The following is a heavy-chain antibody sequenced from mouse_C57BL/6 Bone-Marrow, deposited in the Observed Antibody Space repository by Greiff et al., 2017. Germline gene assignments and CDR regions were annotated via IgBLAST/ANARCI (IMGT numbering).Heavy chain of an antibody. Sequence: VQLQQSGAELVRPGASVKLSCTASGFNIKDDYMHWVKQRPEQGLEWIGWIDPENGDTEYASKFQGKATITADTSSNTAYLQLSSLTSEDTAVYYCTTSSSCAMDYWGQGTSVTVSS. CDR1: GFNIKDDY. J-gene: IGHJ4*01. V-gene: IGHV14-4*01. CDR2: IDPENGDT. CDR3: TTSSSCAMDY. D-gene: IGHD1-1*01.